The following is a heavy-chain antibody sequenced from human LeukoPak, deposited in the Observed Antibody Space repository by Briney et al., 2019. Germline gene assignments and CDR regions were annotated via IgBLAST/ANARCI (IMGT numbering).Heavy chain of an antibody. Sequence: PGGSLRLSCAASGFTVSTNFMSWVRQAPGKGLEWVSVIYSDSRTSYADSVRGRFTISRDNSKNMLHLQLSSLRAEDTAVYYCARELVAGGGRRGMDVWGQGTRVSVSS. J-gene: IGHJ6*02. V-gene: IGHV3-66*01. CDR1: GFTVSTNF. CDR2: IYSDSRT. CDR3: ARELVAGGGRRGMDV. D-gene: IGHD6-19*01.